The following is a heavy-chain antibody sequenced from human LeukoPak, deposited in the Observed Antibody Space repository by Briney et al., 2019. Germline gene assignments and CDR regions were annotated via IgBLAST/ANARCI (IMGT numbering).Heavy chain of an antibody. Sequence: PGGSLRLSCAASGFTFSSYWMSWVRQAPGKGLEWVANIKQDGSEKYYVDSVKGRFTISRDNAKNSLYLQMNSLRAEDTAVYYCAREAYSSGWSGVFDYWGPGTLVTVSS. CDR2: IKQDGSEK. CDR1: GFTFSSYW. J-gene: IGHJ4*02. V-gene: IGHV3-7*01. D-gene: IGHD6-19*01. CDR3: AREAYSSGWSGVFDY.